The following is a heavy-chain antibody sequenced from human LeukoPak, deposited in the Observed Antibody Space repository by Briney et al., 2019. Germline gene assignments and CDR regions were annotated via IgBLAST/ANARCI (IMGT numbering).Heavy chain of an antibody. V-gene: IGHV4-59*01. D-gene: IGHD2-15*01. J-gene: IGHJ6*03. Sequence: SETLSLTCTVSGASISSDYWSWIRQPPGKGLEWIGYIFFSGSTNYNPSLKRRVTMSVDTSRNQFSLKLSSVTAADTAVYYCARGYCSGGSCYSYYYYNYMDVWGKGTTVTVSS. CDR3: ARGYCSGGSCYSYYYYNYMDV. CDR1: GASISSDY. CDR2: IFFSGST.